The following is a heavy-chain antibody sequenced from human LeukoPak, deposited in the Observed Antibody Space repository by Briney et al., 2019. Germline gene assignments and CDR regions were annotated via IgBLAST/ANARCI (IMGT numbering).Heavy chain of an antibody. J-gene: IGHJ4*02. CDR1: GFTFSSYR. D-gene: IGHD5-24*01. V-gene: IGHV3-21*01. CDR2: ISSSSSYI. CDR3: ARESEVEMATSSIDY. Sequence: GGSLRLSCAASGFTFSSYRMNWVRQAPGKGLEWVSSISSSSSYIYYADSVKRRSPISRDNAKNSLYLQMNSLRAEDTAVYYCARESEVEMATSSIDYWGQGTLVTVSS.